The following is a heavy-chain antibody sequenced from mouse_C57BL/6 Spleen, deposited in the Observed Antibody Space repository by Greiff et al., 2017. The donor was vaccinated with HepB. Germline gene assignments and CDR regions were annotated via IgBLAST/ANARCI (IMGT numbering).Heavy chain of an antibody. V-gene: IGHV5-12*01. J-gene: IGHJ4*01. Sequence: EVMLVESGGGLVQPGGSLKLSCAASGFTFSDYYMYWVRQTPEKRLEWVAYISNGGGSTYYPDTVKGRFTISRDNAKNTLYLQMSRLKSEDTAMYYCARRYYYGSSQGAMDYWGQGTSVTVSS. CDR3: ARRYYYGSSQGAMDY. CDR2: ISNGGGST. CDR1: GFTFSDYY. D-gene: IGHD1-1*01.